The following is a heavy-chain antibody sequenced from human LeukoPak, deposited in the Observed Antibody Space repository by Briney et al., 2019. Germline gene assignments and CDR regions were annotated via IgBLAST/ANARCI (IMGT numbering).Heavy chain of an antibody. V-gene: IGHV4-39*07. CDR1: GGSISSSIYY. CDR3: ASGDPATVVPYFDY. D-gene: IGHD4-23*01. Sequence: SETLSLTCIVSGGSISSSIYYWAWVRQPPGKGLEWIGTVFYNGATQYSPSLRSRVTISVDTSKNQFSLKLSSVTAADTAVYYCASGDPATVVPYFDYWGQGTLVTVSS. CDR2: VFYNGAT. J-gene: IGHJ4*02.